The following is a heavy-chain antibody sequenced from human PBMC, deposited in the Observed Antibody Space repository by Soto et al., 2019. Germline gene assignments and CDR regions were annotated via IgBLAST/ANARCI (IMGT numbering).Heavy chain of an antibody. CDR3: ARRYYYDSSGYDLGD. V-gene: IGHV4-4*02. CDR1: GSSITSSNW. J-gene: IGHJ4*02. D-gene: IGHD3-22*01. CDR2: SYHSGSS. Sequence: QVQLRESGPRLVKPSGTLSLTCAVSGSSITSSNWWTWVRQPPGKGLEWIGGSYHSGSSNYNPSLKILVTVAVDQSKNQFFLKLTSFTAADTAVYYCARRYYYDSSGYDLGDWGQGTLVTVSS.